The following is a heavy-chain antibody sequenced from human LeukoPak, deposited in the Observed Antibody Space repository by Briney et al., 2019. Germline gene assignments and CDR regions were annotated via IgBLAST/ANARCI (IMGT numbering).Heavy chain of an antibody. Sequence: GGSLRLSCAASGFTFSNAWMSWVRQAPGKGLEWVGRIKSKTDGGTTDYAAPVKGRFTISRDDSKNTLYLQMNSLKTEDTAVYYCTTVVATIMNYYYYYMDVWGIGTTVTVSS. CDR3: TTVVATIMNYYYYYMDV. D-gene: IGHD5-12*01. J-gene: IGHJ6*03. CDR1: GFTFSNAW. V-gene: IGHV3-15*01. CDR2: IKSKTDGGTT.